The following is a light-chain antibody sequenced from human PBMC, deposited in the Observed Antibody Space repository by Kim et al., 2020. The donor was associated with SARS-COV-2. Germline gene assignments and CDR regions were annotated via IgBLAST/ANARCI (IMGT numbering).Light chain of an antibody. CDR1: SLRSYY. Sequence: VAWGRTVRIPRREGSLRSYYASWYQQKPGQAPVLVIYGKNNRPSGIPDRFSGSSSGNTASLTITGAQAEDEADYSCNSRDSSGNVVFGGGTQLTVL. CDR2: GKN. J-gene: IGLJ2*01. V-gene: IGLV3-19*01. CDR3: NSRDSSGNVV.